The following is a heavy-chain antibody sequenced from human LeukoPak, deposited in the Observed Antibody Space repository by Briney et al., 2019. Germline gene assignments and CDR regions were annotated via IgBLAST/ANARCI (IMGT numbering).Heavy chain of an antibody. CDR1: GYSISSGYY. D-gene: IGHD1-26*01. J-gene: IGHJ4*02. V-gene: IGHV4-38-2*02. CDR3: ARGENTVGATDFDY. Sequence: SETLSLTCTVSGYSISSGYYWGWIRPPPGKGLEWIGSIYHSGSTYYNPSLKSRVTISVDTSKNQFSLKLSSVTAADTAVYYCARGENTVGATDFDYWGQGTLVTVSS. CDR2: IYHSGST.